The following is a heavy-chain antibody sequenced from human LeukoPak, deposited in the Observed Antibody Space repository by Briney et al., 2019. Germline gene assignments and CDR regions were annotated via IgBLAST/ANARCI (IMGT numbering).Heavy chain of an antibody. CDR2: INWNGGST. Sequence: GGSLRLSCAASGFTFDDYGMSWVRQAPGKGLEWVSGINWNGGSTGYADSVKGRFTISRDNAKNSLYPQMNSLRAEDTALYYCARGDDSSGWYYFDYWGQGTLVTVSS. CDR1: GFTFDDYG. D-gene: IGHD6-19*01. J-gene: IGHJ4*02. CDR3: ARGDDSSGWYYFDY. V-gene: IGHV3-20*04.